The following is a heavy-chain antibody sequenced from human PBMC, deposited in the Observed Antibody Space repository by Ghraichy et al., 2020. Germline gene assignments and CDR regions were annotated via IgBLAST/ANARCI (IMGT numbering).Heavy chain of an antibody. CDR1: GGSVSSGSYY. V-gene: IGHV4-61*01. D-gene: IGHD2-21*02. Sequence: SETLSLTCTVSGGSVSSGSYYWSWIRQPPGKGLEWIGYIYYSGSTNYNPSLKSRVTISVDTSKNQFSLKLSPVTAADTAVYYCARIKIVVVTAYFDYLGQGTLVTVSS. CDR2: IYYSGST. J-gene: IGHJ4*02. CDR3: ARIKIVVVTAYFDY.